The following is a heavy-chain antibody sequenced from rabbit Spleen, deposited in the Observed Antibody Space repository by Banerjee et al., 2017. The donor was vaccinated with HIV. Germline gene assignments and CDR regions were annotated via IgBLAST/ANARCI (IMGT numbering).Heavy chain of an antibody. D-gene: IGHD8-1*01. CDR3: ARDGAGGSYFAL. Sequence: EQLEESGGDLVKPEGSLTLTCTASGFSFNVDYVMCWVRQAPGKGLEWIGYIDPVFGATYYATWVNGRFTISSQNAQNTLYLQLNSLTAADTATYFCARDGAGGSYFALWGQGTLVTVS. CDR2: IDPVFGAT. CDR1: GFSFNVDYV. J-gene: IGHJ3*01. V-gene: IGHV1S45*01.